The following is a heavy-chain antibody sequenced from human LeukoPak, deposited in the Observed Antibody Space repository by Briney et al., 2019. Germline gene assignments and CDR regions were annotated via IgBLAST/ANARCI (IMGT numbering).Heavy chain of an antibody. D-gene: IGHD2-2*01. CDR3: ARGEYCSSTSCYLGMNY. J-gene: IGHJ4*02. CDR1: GGSISSGSYY. V-gene: IGHV4-61*02. Sequence: PSETLSLTCTVSGGSISSGSYYWSWIRQPAGKGLEWIGRIYTSGSTNYNPSLKSRVTISVDTSKNQFSLKLSSVTAADTAVYYCARGEYCSSTSCYLGMNYWGQGTLVTVSS. CDR2: IYTSGST.